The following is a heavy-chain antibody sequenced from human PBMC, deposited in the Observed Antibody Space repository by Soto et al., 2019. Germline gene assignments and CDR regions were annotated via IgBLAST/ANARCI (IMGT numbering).Heavy chain of an antibody. V-gene: IGHV5-51*01. CDR3: ARPSYSSSRYYGMDV. CDR2: IYPGDSDT. CDR1: GYSFTSFW. Sequence: GESLKVSCKGSGYSFTSFWIGWVRQMPGKGLEWMGIIYPGDSDTRYSPSFEGQVTISADKSITTAYLQWSSLKASDTAMYYCARPSYSSSRYYGMDVWGQGTTVTVSS. D-gene: IGHD6-6*01. J-gene: IGHJ6*02.